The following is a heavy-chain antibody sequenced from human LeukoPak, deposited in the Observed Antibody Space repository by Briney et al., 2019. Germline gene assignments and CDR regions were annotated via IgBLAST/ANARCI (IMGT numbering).Heavy chain of an antibody. Sequence: PSETLSLTCAVYGGSFSGYYWSWIRQPPGKGLEWIGEINHSGSTNYNPSLKSRVTISVDTSKNQFSLKLSSVTAADTAVYYCARGRVPRTWTYPAWSEGAQAPDYWGQGTLVTVSS. CDR2: INHSGST. J-gene: IGHJ4*02. CDR3: ARGRVPRTWTYPAWSEGAQAPDY. V-gene: IGHV4-34*01. CDR1: GGSFSGYY. D-gene: IGHD3-3*01.